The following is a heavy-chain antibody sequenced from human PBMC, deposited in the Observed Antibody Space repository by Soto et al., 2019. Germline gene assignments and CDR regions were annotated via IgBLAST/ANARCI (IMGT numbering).Heavy chain of an antibody. CDR3: AKPDGATYNCRY. CDR1: GFNFNTQS. J-gene: IGHJ4*01. D-gene: IGHD1-1*01. CDR2: ISWSGGST. V-gene: IGHV3-23*01. Sequence: EVQLLESGGGSVQPGGSLRLSCAASGFNFNTQSMSWVRQAPGMGLEWVSAISWSGGSTYYADSVKGRFAISRDNSKNTRYLQINSLRAEDTAVYYCAKPDGATYNCRYWGQGALVIVSA.